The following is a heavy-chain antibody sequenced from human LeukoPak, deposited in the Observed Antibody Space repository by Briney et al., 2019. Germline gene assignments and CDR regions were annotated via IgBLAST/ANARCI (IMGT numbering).Heavy chain of an antibody. CDR1: GFIFSSYS. CDR3: AKGKNTGSYLSHVDY. CDR2: ITWDGGST. V-gene: IGHV3-43*01. D-gene: IGHD3-10*01. Sequence: GGSLRLSCAASGFIFSSYSMNWVRQAPGKGLEWVSLITWDGGSTYYADSVKGRFTISRDNSKNSLYLQMNSLRTEDTALYYCAKGKNTGSYLSHVDYWGQGTLVTVSS. J-gene: IGHJ4*02.